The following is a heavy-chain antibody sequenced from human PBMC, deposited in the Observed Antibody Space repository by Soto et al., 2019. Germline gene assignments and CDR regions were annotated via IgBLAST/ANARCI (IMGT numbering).Heavy chain of an antibody. V-gene: IGHV4-31*03. Sequence: QVQLQESGPGLVKPSQALSLICTVSGGSISSGGHYWSWIRQHPGKGLEWIGYIYYTGTTYYNPSLRSRLTISVDSSRNQFSLRLSSVTAADTAVYYCAREDETSNYFGYWGQGTLVTVSS. J-gene: IGHJ4*02. CDR2: IYYTGTT. CDR3: AREDETSNYFGY. CDR1: GGSISSGGHY. D-gene: IGHD2-2*01.